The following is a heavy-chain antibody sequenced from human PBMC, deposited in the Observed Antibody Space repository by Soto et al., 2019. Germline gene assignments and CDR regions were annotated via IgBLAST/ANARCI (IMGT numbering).Heavy chain of an antibody. J-gene: IGHJ5*02. V-gene: IGHV1-3*05. CDR3: VRSGRFDP. D-gene: IGHD2-8*02. CDR2: INAGNGNT. Sequence: QVQLVQSGAEEKKPGASVKVSCKASGYTFASDAMHGVRQAPGQRLEWMGWINAGNGNTKYSQKFQGRVTITRDTSASTAYMELSSLRSEDTAVYYCVRSGRFDPWGQGTLVTVSS. CDR1: GYTFASDA.